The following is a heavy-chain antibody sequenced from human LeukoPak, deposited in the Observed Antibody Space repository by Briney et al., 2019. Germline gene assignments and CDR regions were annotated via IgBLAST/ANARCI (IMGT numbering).Heavy chain of an antibody. D-gene: IGHD3-9*01. J-gene: IGHJ6*03. V-gene: IGHV4-61*02. Sequence: SQTLSLTCTVSGGSISSGSYYWSWIRQPAGKGLEWIGRIYTSGSTNYNPSLKSRVTISVDTSKNQFSLKLSSVTAADTAVYYCARLSYYDILTGYPTYYYMDVWGKGTTVTVSS. CDR1: GGSISSGSYY. CDR3: ARLSYYDILTGYPTYYYMDV. CDR2: IYTSGST.